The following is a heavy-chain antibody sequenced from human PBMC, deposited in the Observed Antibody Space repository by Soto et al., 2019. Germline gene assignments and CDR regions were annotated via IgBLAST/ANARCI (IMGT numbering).Heavy chain of an antibody. D-gene: IGHD6-6*01. J-gene: IGHJ5*02. CDR1: GYTFTNYG. CDR3: ARGDSSSGLDP. V-gene: IGHV1-18*01. CDR2: ISAYNGNT. Sequence: QVQVVQSGTEVKKPGASVKVSCKASGYTFTNYGISWVRQAPGQGLEWMGWISAYNGNTNYAQIFQGRVTLTTDTPTTTDYMELRSLRSDDTAVYYCARGDSSSGLDPWGQGTLVTVSS.